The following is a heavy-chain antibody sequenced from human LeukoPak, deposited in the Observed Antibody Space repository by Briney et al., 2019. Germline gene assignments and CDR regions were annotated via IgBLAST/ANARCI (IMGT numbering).Heavy chain of an antibody. D-gene: IGHD5-12*01. V-gene: IGHV3-33*01. CDR2: IWYDGSNE. Sequence: PGGSLRLSCAASGFTFNSYGMHWARQAPGKGLEWVAVIWYDGSNEYYADSVKGRFSISRDNSKNTLYLQMNSLRAEDTAVYYCARGSLWLRARDGMDVWGQGTTVTVSS. CDR3: ARGSLWLRARDGMDV. CDR1: GFTFNSYG. J-gene: IGHJ6*02.